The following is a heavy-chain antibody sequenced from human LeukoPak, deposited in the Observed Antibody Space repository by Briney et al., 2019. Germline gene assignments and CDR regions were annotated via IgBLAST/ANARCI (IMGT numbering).Heavy chain of an antibody. D-gene: IGHD3-3*01. CDR1: GGSISSGGYY. CDR3: ARARYYDVLSGHYQYYYYMDV. J-gene: IGHJ6*03. CDR2: IYHSGSI. V-gene: IGHV4-30-2*01. Sequence: PSETLSLTCIVSGGSISSGGYYWSWIRQTPGKGLEWIGYIYHSGSIYYNPSLKSRVTISVDRSKNQFSLKLSSVTAADTAMYYCARARYYDVLSGHYQYYYYMDVWGKGTTVTVSS.